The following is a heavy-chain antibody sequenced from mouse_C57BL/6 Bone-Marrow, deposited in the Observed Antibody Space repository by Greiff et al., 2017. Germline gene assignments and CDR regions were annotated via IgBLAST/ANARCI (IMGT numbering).Heavy chain of an antibody. D-gene: IGHD2-5*01. Sequence: QVQLQQPGAELVRPGTSVKLSCKASGYTFTSYWMHWVKQRPGQGLEWIGVIDPSDSYTNYNQKFKGKATLTVDTSSSTAYMQLSSLTSEDSAVYYCARCTHSNCGAWFAYWGQGTLVTVSA. J-gene: IGHJ3*01. CDR3: ARCTHSNCGAWFAY. V-gene: IGHV1-59*01. CDR2: IDPSDSYT. CDR1: GYTFTSYW.